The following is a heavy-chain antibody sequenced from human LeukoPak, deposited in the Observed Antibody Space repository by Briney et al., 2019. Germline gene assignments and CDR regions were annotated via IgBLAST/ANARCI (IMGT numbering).Heavy chain of an antibody. CDR2: ISASGGST. CDR3: AKDPHSSNRH. J-gene: IGHJ4*02. D-gene: IGHD6-13*01. CDR1: GFTFSSNA. Sequence: PGGSLRLSCAASGFTFSSNAMSWVRQAPGKGLEWVSTISASGGSTYYADSVKGRFTISRDNSKNTLYLQMNSLRAEDTAVYYCAKDPHSSNRHWGQGTLVTVSS. V-gene: IGHV3-23*01.